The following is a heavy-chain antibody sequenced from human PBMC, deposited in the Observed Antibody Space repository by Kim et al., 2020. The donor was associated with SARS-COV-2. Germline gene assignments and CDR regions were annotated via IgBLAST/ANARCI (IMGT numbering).Heavy chain of an antibody. CDR1: GFTVSSNY. D-gene: IGHD5-12*01. CDR3: ARDPTDGYPGWFDP. V-gene: IGHV3-53*01. CDR2: IYSGGST. J-gene: IGHJ5*02. Sequence: GGSLRLSCAASGFTVSSNYMSWVRQAPGKGLEWVSVIYSGGSTYSADSVKGRFTISRDNSKNTLYLQMNSLRAEDTAVYYCARDPTDGYPGWFDPWGQGTLVTVSS.